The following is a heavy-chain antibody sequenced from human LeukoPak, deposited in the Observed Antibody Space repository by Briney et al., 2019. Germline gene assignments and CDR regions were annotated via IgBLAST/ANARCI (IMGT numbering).Heavy chain of an antibody. CDR2: IYYSGST. J-gene: IGHJ3*02. D-gene: IGHD2-2*01. CDR1: GGSISSYY. Sequence: SETLSFTCTVSGGSISSYYWSWIRQPPGKGLEWIGYIYYSGSTNYNASLKSRVTISVDTSKNQFSLKLSSVTAADTAVYYCARVVPATNDAFDIWGQGTMVTVSS. V-gene: IGHV4-59*01. CDR3: ARVVPATNDAFDI.